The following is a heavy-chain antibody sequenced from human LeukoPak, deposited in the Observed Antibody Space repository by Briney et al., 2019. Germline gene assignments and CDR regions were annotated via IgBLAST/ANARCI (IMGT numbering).Heavy chain of an antibody. J-gene: IGHJ4*02. D-gene: IGHD2-21*01. CDR3: ARGAKGDLYDY. CDR2: ISSNGDST. Sequence: GGSLRLSCAASGFTFSTYAMHWVRQAPGKGLEYVSAISSNGDSTYYANSVKGRFTISRDNFKNTLYLQMGSLRAEDMAVYYCARGAKGDLYDYWGQGTLVTVSS. CDR1: GFTFSTYA. V-gene: IGHV3-64*01.